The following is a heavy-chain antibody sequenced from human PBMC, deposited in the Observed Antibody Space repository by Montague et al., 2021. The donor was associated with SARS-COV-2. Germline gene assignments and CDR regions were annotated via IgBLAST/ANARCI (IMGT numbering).Heavy chain of an antibody. CDR1: GFTFSNYA. V-gene: IGHV3-23*01. CDR3: AKDRVLQSEPDLDY. D-gene: IGHD2/OR15-2a*01. Sequence: SLRLSCAASGFTFSNYAMKWVRQAPGKGLEWVSAISNGGSNQKYADSVKGRFTISRDNSKNTLYLQMDSLRAEDTAVYYCAKDRVLQSEPDLDYWGQGTLVSVSS. CDR2: ISNGGSNQ. J-gene: IGHJ4*02.